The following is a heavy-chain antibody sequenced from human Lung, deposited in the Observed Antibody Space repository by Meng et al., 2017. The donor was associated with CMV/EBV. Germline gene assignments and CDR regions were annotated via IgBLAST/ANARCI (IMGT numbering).Heavy chain of an antibody. J-gene: IGHJ4*02. D-gene: IGHD5-18*01. CDR1: GYTFATSW. Sequence: GEXXKISCTTSGYTFATSWIGWVRQMPGKGLEWMGIIYPGDSDTKYSPSFQGQVTISADKSLNTAYLQWSSLQASDTAIYYCARTNTPMFTWGPYFDYWGQGTVVTVSS. V-gene: IGHV5-51*01. CDR2: IYPGDSDT. CDR3: ARTNTPMFTWGPYFDY.